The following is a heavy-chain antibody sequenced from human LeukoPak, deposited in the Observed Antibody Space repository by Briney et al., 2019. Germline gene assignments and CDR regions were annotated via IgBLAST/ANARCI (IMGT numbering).Heavy chain of an antibody. CDR2: IYHSGST. D-gene: IGHD6-19*01. V-gene: IGHV4-4*02. J-gene: IGHJ4*02. Sequence: SETLSLTCTVSGGSVSSSNWWSWVRQPPGKGLEWIGEIYHSGSTNYNPSLKSRVTISVDKSRDQFSLKLRSVTAADTAIYYCARSRVAAVSSYYFDYWGQGTLVTVSS. CDR3: ARSRVAAVSSYYFDY. CDR1: GGSVSSSNW.